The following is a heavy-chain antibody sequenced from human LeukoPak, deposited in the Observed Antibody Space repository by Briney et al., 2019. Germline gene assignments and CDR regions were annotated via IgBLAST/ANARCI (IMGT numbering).Heavy chain of an antibody. D-gene: IGHD4-17*01. CDR1: GDTFSGYY. V-gene: IGHV1-2*02. CDR3: ATYKTTAVTTTWYFDL. Sequence: GASVKVSCKASGDTFSGYYIHWVRQAPGQGLEWMGWINPYSGGTNYAQKFQGRVTMTRDTSLSTAYMKLASLRSNDTAVYYRATYKTTAVTTTWYFDLWGRGALVTVSS. CDR2: INPYSGGT. J-gene: IGHJ2*01.